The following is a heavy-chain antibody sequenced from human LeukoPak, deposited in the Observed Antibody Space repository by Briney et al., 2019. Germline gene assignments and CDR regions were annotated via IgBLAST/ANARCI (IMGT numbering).Heavy chain of an antibody. V-gene: IGHV1-18*01. Sequence: ASVKVSCKASGYTFTSYGISWVRQAPGQGLEWMGWISAYNGNTNYAQKLQGRVTMTTDTSTSTAYMELRSLRSDDTAVYYCARDTFLYCSGTSCFHFDYWGQGTLVTVSS. J-gene: IGHJ4*02. CDR1: GYTFTSYG. CDR2: ISAYNGNT. D-gene: IGHD2-2*01. CDR3: ARDTFLYCSGTSCFHFDY.